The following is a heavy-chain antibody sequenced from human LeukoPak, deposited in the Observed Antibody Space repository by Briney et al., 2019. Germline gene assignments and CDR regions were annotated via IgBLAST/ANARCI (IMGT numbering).Heavy chain of an antibody. CDR3: ARATSYYDSSGYYGSFDY. V-gene: IGHV1-18*01. J-gene: IGHJ4*02. CDR1: GYTFTSYG. Sequence: ASVKVSCKASGYTFTSYGISWVRQAPGQGLEWMGWISAYNGSTNYAQKLQGRVTMTTDASTSTAYMELRSLRSDDTAVYYCARATSYYDSSGYYGSFDYWGQGTLVTVSS. D-gene: IGHD3-22*01. CDR2: ISAYNGST.